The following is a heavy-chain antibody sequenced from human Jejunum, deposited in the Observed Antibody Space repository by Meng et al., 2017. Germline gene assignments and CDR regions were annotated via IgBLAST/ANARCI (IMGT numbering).Heavy chain of an antibody. J-gene: IGHJ4*02. CDR2: INTSTGKP. V-gene: IGHV7-4-1*02. Sequence: QVQLVQSGSELKKPGASVKVSCMTSGYPFISYPITWVRHAPGQGPEWMGRINTSTGKPTYAQGFTGRFAFSLDISVNTAYLEISSLKGDDTAMYYCAREKWQHGSSFDVWGQGTLVTVSS. D-gene: IGHD6-6*01. CDR3: AREKWQHGSSFDV. CDR1: GYPFISYP.